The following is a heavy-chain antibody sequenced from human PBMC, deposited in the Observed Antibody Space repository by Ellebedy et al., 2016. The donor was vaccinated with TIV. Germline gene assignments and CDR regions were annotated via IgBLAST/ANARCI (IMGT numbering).Heavy chain of an antibody. Sequence: GESLKISXKGSGYRFTSYWIGWVRQMPGKGLEWIGRIDPSDSYTNYSPSFQGHVTISPARSISTAYLQWSSLKASDTAIYYCARGAAVRGLGAFDIWGQGTMVTVSS. V-gene: IGHV5-10-1*01. CDR2: IDPSDSYT. CDR3: ARGAAVRGLGAFDI. CDR1: GYRFTSYW. J-gene: IGHJ3*02. D-gene: IGHD3-10*01.